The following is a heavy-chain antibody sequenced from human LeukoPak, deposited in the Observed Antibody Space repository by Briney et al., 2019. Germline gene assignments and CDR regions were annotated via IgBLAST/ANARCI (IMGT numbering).Heavy chain of an antibody. CDR3: ARGRPDYYGSGSYYNVYNNRGPVNKFDY. D-gene: IGHD3-10*01. J-gene: IGHJ4*02. CDR1: GGSFSGYY. CDR2: INHSGST. V-gene: IGHV4-34*01. Sequence: PSETLSLTCAVYGGSFSGYYWSWIRQPPGKGLEWIGEINHSGSTNYNPSLKSRVTISVDTSKNQFSLKLSSVTAADTAVYYCARGRPDYYGSGSYYNVYNNRGPVNKFDYWGQGTLVTVSS.